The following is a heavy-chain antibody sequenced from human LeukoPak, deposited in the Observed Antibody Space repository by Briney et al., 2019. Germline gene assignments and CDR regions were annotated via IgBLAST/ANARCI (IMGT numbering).Heavy chain of an antibody. J-gene: IGHJ4*02. Sequence: GGSLRLSCAASGFTFNTYAMSWVRQAPGKGLEWVSVIGGSNGITFYVGSVKGRFTISRDNSKDTLYLQMNSLRAEDTAVYYCARNENSGWGYFDYWGQGTLVTVSS. V-gene: IGHV3-23*01. D-gene: IGHD5-12*01. CDR3: ARNENSGWGYFDY. CDR2: IGGSNGIT. CDR1: GFTFNTYA.